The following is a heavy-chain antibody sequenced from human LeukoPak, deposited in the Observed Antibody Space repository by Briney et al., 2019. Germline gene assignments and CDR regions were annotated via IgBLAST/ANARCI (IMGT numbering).Heavy chain of an antibody. CDR3: ATHQYAMDV. CDR2: IYYRGNT. D-gene: IGHD2-2*01. J-gene: IGHJ6*02. CDR1: GGSVSSSSSSSYY. Sequence: ASEILSLTCTVFGGSVSSSSSSSYYWGWIRQPPGKGLEWIGSIYYRGNTYYNPSLMSRVTISVDTSKNQFSLKLTSVTAADTAVYYCATHQYAMDVWGQGTTVTVSS. V-gene: IGHV4-39*01.